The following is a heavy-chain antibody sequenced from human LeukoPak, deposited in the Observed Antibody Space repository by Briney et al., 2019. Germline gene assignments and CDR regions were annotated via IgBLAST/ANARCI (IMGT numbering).Heavy chain of an antibody. V-gene: IGHV3-33*01. CDR2: IWYDGSNK. J-gene: IGHJ4*02. Sequence: PGRSLRLSCAASGFTFSSYGMHWVRQAPGKGLEWVAVIWYDGSNKYYADSVKGRFTISRDNAKNSLYLQMNSLRAEDTAVYYCARGGRSSWSFDYWGQGTLVTVSS. CDR1: GFTFSSYG. CDR3: ARGGRSSWSFDY. D-gene: IGHD6-13*01.